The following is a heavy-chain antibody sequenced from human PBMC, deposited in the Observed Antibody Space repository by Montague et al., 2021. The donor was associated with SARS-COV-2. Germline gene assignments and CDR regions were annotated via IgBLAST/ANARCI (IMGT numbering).Heavy chain of an antibody. CDR2: ITSSSDYI. CDR1: GLTFSSYS. CDR3: ARGEMATISESFDL. D-gene: IGHD5-24*01. V-gene: IGHV3-21*01. J-gene: IGHJ3*01. Sequence: SLRLSCAASGLTFSSYSMAWVRQAPGKGLEWVPSITSSSDYIHYAVSVKGRFTISRDNDRNSLYLLMNSLRAEDTAVYYCARGEMATISESFDLWGQGTMVTVSS.